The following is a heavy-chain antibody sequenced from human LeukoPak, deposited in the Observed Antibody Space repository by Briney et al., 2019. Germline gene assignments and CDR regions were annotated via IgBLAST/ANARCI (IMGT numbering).Heavy chain of an antibody. V-gene: IGHV3-23*01. CDR3: AKWVLYYYDSSGYPDY. CDR2: ISGSGGST. CDR1: GFTFSSYA. J-gene: IGHJ4*02. Sequence: PGGSLRLSCAASGFTFSSYAMGWVRQAPGKGLEWVSAISGSGGSTYYADSVKGRFTISRDNSKNTLYLQMNSLRAEDTAVYYCAKWVLYYYDSSGYPDYWGQGTLVTVSS. D-gene: IGHD3-22*01.